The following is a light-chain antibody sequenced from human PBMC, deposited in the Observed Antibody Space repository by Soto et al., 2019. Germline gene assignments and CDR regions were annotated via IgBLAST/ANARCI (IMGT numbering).Light chain of an antibody. CDR3: QKCNSAPWT. V-gene: IGKV1-27*01. Sequence: DIQLTQSPSSLSASVGDRVTITCRASPGISNFLAWYQQKPGKVPKLLIYAASTLQSGVPSRFSGSGSGTDFTLTISSLQPEDVATYYCQKCNSAPWTFGQGTKVESK. CDR2: AAS. CDR1: PGISNF. J-gene: IGKJ1*01.